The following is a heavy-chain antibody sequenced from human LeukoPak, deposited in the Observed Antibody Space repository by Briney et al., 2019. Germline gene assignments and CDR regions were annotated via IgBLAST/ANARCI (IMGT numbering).Heavy chain of an antibody. D-gene: IGHD3-22*01. CDR1: GGSISNHY. J-gene: IGHJ4*02. CDR3: ASIPSYYYDSSGYPDY. V-gene: IGHV4-59*05. CDR2: IYYSGST. Sequence: SETLSLTCTVCGGSISNHYWSWIRQPPGKGLEWIGSIYYSGSTYYNPSLKSRVTISVDTSKNQFSLKLSSVTAADTAVYYCASIPSYYYDSSGYPDYWGQGTQVTVSS.